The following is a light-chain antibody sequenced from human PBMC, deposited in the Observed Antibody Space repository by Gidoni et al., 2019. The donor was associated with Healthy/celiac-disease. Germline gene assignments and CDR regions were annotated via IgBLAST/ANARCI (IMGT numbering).Light chain of an antibody. V-gene: IGKV3-20*01. Sequence: EILRTQSPGTLSLSPGERATLSCRASQSVSSSYLAWYQQNPGQAPRLLIYGASSRATGIPDRFSRSVSGTDFTLPISRVEPEDFEVYYCQQYGSSPWTFXQXTKVXIK. CDR3: QQYGSSPWT. J-gene: IGKJ1*01. CDR2: GAS. CDR1: QSVSSSY.